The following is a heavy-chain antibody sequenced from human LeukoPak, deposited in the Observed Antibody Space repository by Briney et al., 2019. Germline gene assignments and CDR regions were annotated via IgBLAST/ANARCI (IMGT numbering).Heavy chain of an antibody. D-gene: IGHD3-16*02. CDR2: IYTSGST. CDR1: GGSISSYY. V-gene: IGHV4-4*07. J-gene: IGHJ6*03. CDR3: AGSYVWGSYRDPYYYYYMDV. Sequence: SETLSLTCTVSGGSISSYYWSWIRQPAGKGLEWIGRIYTSGSTNYNPSLKSRVTMSVDTSKNQFSLKLSSVTAADTAVYYCAGSYVWGSYRDPYYYYYMDVWGKGTTVTVSS.